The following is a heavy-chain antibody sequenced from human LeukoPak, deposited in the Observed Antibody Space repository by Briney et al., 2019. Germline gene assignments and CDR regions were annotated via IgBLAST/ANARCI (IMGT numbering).Heavy chain of an antibody. D-gene: IGHD3-10*01. CDR1: GGTFSSYA. V-gene: IGHV1-18*01. CDR3: ARDEVTYYYYYGMDV. J-gene: IGHJ6*02. Sequence: GASVKVSCKASGGTFSSYAISWVRQAPGQGLEWMGWISAYNGNTNYAQKLQGRVTMTTDTSTSTAYMELRSLRSDDTAVYYCARDEVTYYYYYGMDVWGQGTTVTVSS. CDR2: ISAYNGNT.